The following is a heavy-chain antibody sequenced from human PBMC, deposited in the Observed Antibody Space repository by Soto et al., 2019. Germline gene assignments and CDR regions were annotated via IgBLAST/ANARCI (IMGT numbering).Heavy chain of an antibody. CDR2: ISSSTSHT. Sequence: PGGSLRLSCAVSGFTFSDYYMTWIRQAPGKGLEWVSYISSSTSHTNYADSVKGRFTISRDNAKNSLYLQMNSLRDEDTAVYYCARGPPLFDPWGQGTLVTVSS. V-gene: IGHV3-11*06. J-gene: IGHJ5*02. CDR3: ARGPPLFDP. CDR1: GFTFSDYY.